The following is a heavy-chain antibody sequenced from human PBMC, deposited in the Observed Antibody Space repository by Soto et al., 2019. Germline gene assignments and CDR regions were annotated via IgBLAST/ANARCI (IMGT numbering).Heavy chain of an antibody. V-gene: IGHV4-39*01. Sequence: SETLSLTCTVSGGSISSSSYCWGWIRQPPGKGLEWIGSIYYSGSTYYNPSLKSRVTISVDTSKNQFSLKLSSVTAADTAVYYCSILRGYSDYYFDYWGQGTLVTVSS. J-gene: IGHJ4*02. D-gene: IGHD5-12*01. CDR3: SILRGYSDYYFDY. CDR2: IYYSGST. CDR1: GGSISSSSYC.